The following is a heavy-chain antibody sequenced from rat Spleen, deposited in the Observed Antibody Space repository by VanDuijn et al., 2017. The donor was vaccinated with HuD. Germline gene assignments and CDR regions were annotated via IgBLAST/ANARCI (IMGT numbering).Heavy chain of an antibody. D-gene: IGHD3-1*01. CDR3: ARHSAPPYYVMDA. CDR1: GFTFNNYW. J-gene: IGHJ4*01. Sequence: EVQLVESGGGLVQPGRSLKLSCVASGFTFNNYWMTWIRQAPGKGLEWVASITNTGRSTYYPDSVRGRFTVSRDNAKSTLYLQMSSLRSEDTATYYCARHSAPPYYVMDAWGQGASVTVSS. V-gene: IGHV5-31*01. CDR2: ITNTGRST.